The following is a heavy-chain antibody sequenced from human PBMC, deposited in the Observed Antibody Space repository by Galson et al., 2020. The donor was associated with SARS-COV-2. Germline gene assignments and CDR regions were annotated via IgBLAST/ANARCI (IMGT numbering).Heavy chain of an antibody. V-gene: IGHV3-9*01. CDR2: ISWNSGSI. Sequence: SLKISCAASGFTFDDYAMHWVRQAPGKGLEWVSGISWNSGSIGYADSVKGRFTISRDNAKNSLYLQMNSLRAEDTALYYCAKLPEIYYYGMDVWGQGTTVTVSS. CDR1: GFTFDDYA. J-gene: IGHJ6*02. CDR3: AKLPEIYYYGMDV. D-gene: IGHD2-15*01.